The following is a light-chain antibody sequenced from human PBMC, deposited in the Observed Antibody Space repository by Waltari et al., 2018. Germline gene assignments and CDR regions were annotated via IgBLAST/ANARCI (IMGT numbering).Light chain of an antibody. V-gene: IGLV2-23*01. CDR2: EDT. CDR3: CSYAGSGSWV. J-gene: IGLJ3*02. Sequence: QSALTQPASVSGSPGQSITMSCTGSGSEAGSYNLVSWYQQHPGKAPKLIIYEDTKRPSGISNLFSASKSDNTASLTIAGLQAEDEAEYYCCSYAGSGSWVFGGGTKLTVL. CDR1: GSEAGSYNL.